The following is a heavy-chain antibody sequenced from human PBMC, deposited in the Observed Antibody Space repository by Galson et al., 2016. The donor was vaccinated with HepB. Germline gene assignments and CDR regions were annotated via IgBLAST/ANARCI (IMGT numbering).Heavy chain of an antibody. D-gene: IGHD2/OR15-2a*01. CDR2: DSMDGRRK. CDR1: GFTFSKYG. Sequence: SLRLSCAASGFTFSKYGMHWVRQAPGKGLEWVAADSMDGRRKFYADSVKGRFTISRDNSNNMLFLQMSNLRPDDTAVYYCAKRHEYCPPVGCSVDYWGQGTLVFVSS. V-gene: IGHV3-30*18. J-gene: IGHJ4*02. CDR3: AKRHEYCPPVGCSVDY.